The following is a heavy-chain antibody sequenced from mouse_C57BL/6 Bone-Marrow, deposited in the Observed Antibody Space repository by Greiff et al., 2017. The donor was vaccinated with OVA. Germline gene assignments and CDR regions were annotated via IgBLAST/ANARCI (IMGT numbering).Heavy chain of an antibody. Sequence: QVQLQQPGAELVKPGASVKLSCKASGYTFTSYWMQWVKQRPGQGLEWIGEIDPSDSYTNYNQKFKGKATLTVDTSSSTAYMQLSSLTSDDSAVYYCARDWDDFDYWGQGTTLTVSS. D-gene: IGHD4-1*01. CDR2: IDPSDSYT. J-gene: IGHJ2*01. V-gene: IGHV1-50*01. CDR1: GYTFTSYW. CDR3: ARDWDDFDY.